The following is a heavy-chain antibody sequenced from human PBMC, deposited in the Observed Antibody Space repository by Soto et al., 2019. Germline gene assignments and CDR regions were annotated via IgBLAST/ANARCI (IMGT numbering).Heavy chain of an antibody. CDR3: AKDALARNGRNDGFDV. CDR1: GFTFIDYA. Sequence: GGSLRLSCGASGFTFIDYAMYWVRQAPGGGLEWVSHVGDTSRRIDNTDSVKGQFTISRHHTKNTLYLQLNSLTVEDTALYYCAKDALARNGRNDGFDVWGQGTMVT. V-gene: IGHV3-23*01. D-gene: IGHD1-1*01. J-gene: IGHJ3*01. CDR2: VGDTSRRI.